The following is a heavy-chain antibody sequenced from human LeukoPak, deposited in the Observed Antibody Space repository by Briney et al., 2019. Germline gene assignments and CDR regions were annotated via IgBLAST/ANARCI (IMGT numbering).Heavy chain of an antibody. V-gene: IGHV3-30*03. CDR1: GFIFSNYG. Sequence: PGGSLRLSCAASGFIFSNYGMHWVRQAPGKGLEWVAVISYDGSNKYYADSVKGRFTISRDNSKNTLYLQMNSLRAEDTAVYYCARDFGYGDYGGPYGMDVWGQGTTVTVSS. CDR2: ISYDGSNK. D-gene: IGHD4-17*01. J-gene: IGHJ6*02. CDR3: ARDFGYGDYGGPYGMDV.